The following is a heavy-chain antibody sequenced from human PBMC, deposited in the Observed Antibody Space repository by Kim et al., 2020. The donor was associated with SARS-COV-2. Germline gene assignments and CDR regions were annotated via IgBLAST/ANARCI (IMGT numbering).Heavy chain of an antibody. Sequence: PSCKGRAGISVDTAKNQFSLKLASVTAADTAVYYCARGITVFGVAGAFFDFWGQGTLLTVSS. V-gene: IGHV4-31*02. J-gene: IGHJ4*02. D-gene: IGHD3-3*01. CDR3: ARGITVFGVAGAFFDF.